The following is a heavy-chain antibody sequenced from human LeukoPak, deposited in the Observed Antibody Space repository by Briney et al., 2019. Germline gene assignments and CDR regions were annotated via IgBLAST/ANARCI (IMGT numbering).Heavy chain of an antibody. D-gene: IGHD6-19*01. Sequence: PGGSLRLSCTASGFTFGDYAMSWVRQAPGKGLEWVGFIRSKAYGGTTEYAASVKGRFTISRDDSKSIAYLQMNSLKTEDTAVYYCTRARYSSTQEYYFDYWGQGTLVTVSS. CDR1: GFTFGDYA. J-gene: IGHJ4*02. CDR2: IRSKAYGGTT. V-gene: IGHV3-49*04. CDR3: TRARYSSTQEYYFDY.